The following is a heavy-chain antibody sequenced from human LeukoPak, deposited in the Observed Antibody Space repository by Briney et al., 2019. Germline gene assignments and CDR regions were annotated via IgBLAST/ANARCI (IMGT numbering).Heavy chain of an antibody. J-gene: IGHJ4*01. Sequence: GGSLRLSCAASGFTFSTYAMHWVRQAPGKGLEWVAVTSSDGTVKYYPDSVKGRFTISRDNSKNTLYLQVNSLRPEDTGVYYCTRDPVPAAARHFDYWGQGTLVTVSS. D-gene: IGHD2-2*01. CDR2: TSSDGTVK. CDR3: TRDPVPAAARHFDY. V-gene: IGHV3-30-3*01. CDR1: GFTFSTYA.